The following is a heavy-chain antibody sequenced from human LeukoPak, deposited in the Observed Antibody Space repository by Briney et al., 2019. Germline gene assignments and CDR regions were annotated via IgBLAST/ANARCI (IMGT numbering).Heavy chain of an antibody. D-gene: IGHD4-23*01. CDR3: AKWVGTLGSLDF. CDR1: GFTFGSYS. Sequence: GGSLRLSCAASGFTFGSYSMNWVRQAPGKGLEWLSYISSVSNAIYYADSVKGRFPISRDNGKNSLYLQLNSLRAEDTAVYYCAKWVGTLGSLDFWGQGTLVTVSS. J-gene: IGHJ4*02. CDR2: ISSVSNAI. V-gene: IGHV3-48*04.